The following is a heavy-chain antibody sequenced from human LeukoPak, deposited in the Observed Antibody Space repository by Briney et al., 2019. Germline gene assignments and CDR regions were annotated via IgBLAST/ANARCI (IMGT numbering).Heavy chain of an antibody. V-gene: IGHV1-3*01. CDR2: INAGYGNT. CDR1: GYTFTSYA. CDR3: ARDLARLLAFDI. Sequence: ASVKVSCKASGYTFTSYAMHWVRQAPGQRLEWMGWINAGYGNTRYSQKFQGRVTITRDTSASTAYMEPSSLRSEDTAVYYCARDLARLLAFDIWGQGTMVTVSS. D-gene: IGHD6-25*01. J-gene: IGHJ3*02.